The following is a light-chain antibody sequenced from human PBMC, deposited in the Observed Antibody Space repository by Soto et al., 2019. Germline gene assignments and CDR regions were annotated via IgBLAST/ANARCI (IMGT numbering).Light chain of an antibody. CDR3: QQYNSYWGA. CDR2: DAS. J-gene: IGKJ3*01. CDR1: QNIDNY. V-gene: IGKV1-5*01. Sequence: DIQMTQSPSSLSASLGDRVTITCRASQNIDNYLNWYQQKPGKAPKLLIYDASSLESGVPSRFSGSGSGTEFTLTISSLQPDDFATYYCQQYNSYWGAFGPGTKVDIK.